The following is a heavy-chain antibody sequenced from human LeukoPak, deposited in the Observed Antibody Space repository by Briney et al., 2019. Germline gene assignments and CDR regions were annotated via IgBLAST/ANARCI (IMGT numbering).Heavy chain of an antibody. D-gene: IGHD3-3*01. V-gene: IGHV1-69*13. CDR2: IIPIFGTA. J-gene: IGHJ3*02. Sequence: ASVKVSCKASGGTFSSYAISWVRQAPGRGLEWMGGIIPIFGTANYAQKFQGRVTITADESTSTAYMELSSLRSEDTAVYYCANRAIFGVVTPDAFDIWGQGTMVTVSS. CDR3: ANRAIFGVVTPDAFDI. CDR1: GGTFSSYA.